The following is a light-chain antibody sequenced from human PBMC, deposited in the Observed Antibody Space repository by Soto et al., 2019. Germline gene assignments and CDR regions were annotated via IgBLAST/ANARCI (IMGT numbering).Light chain of an antibody. CDR3: SSYTSSNSWV. J-gene: IGLJ3*02. CDR1: SSDVGGYDY. CDR2: DVS. V-gene: IGLV2-14*01. Sequence: QSVLTQPASVSGSPGQSIAISCTGTSSDVGGYDYVSWYQQHPGKAPKLMIYDVSNRPSGVSNRFSGSKSGNTASLTISGLQAEDEADYYCSSYTSSNSWVFGGGTQLTVL.